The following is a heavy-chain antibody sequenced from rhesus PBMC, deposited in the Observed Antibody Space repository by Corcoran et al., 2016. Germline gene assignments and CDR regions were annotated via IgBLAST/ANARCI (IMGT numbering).Heavy chain of an antibody. CDR2: IYWDDDK. Sequence: QVTLKESGPALVKPTQTLTLTCTFSGFSISTSGMGVGWIRQPPGKALEWLALIYWDDDKYYSTSRKSRLTIAKDTSKNQVVLTRTNMDPVDTATYYCARNDDYGNYLDYWGQGVLVTVSS. V-gene: IGHV2-174*01. J-gene: IGHJ4*01. CDR1: GFSISTSGMG. CDR3: ARNDDYGNYLDY. D-gene: IGHD4-29*01.